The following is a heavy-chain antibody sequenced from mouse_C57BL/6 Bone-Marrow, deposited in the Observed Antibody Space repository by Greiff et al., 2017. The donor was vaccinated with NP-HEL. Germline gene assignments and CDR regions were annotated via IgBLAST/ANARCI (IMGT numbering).Heavy chain of an antibody. Sequence: QVQLQQSGPELVKPGASVKISCKASGYAFSSSWMNWVKQRPGKGLEWIGRIYTGDGDTNYNGKFKGKATLTADKSSSTAYMQLSSLTSEDSAVYFCARAFYYYGSSYGYWYFEVWGTGTTVTVSS. D-gene: IGHD1-1*01. CDR2: IYTGDGDT. J-gene: IGHJ1*03. CDR1: GYAFSSSW. V-gene: IGHV1-82*01. CDR3: ARAFYYYGSSYGYWYFEV.